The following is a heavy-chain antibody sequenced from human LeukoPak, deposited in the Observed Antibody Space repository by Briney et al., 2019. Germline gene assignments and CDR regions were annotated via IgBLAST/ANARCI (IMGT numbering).Heavy chain of an antibody. V-gene: IGHV4-59*01. CDR1: GGSISSYY. Sequence: SGTLSLTCTVSGGSISSYYWSWIRQPPGKGLEWIGYIYYSGSTNYNPSLKSRVTISVDTSKNQFSLKLSSVTAADTAVYYCARVTQQLALYWGQGTLVTVSS. CDR2: IYYSGST. CDR3: ARVTQQLALY. J-gene: IGHJ4*02. D-gene: IGHD6-13*01.